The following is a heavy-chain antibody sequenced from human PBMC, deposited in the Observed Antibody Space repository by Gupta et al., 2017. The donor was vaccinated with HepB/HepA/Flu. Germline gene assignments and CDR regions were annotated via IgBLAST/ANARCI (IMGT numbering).Heavy chain of an antibody. J-gene: IGHJ4*02. CDR2: ISWNSDSI. D-gene: IGHD6-6*01. CDR3: AKDTYSSSSSVDY. CDR1: GFTFGDYA. V-gene: IGHV3-9*01. Sequence: EVQLVESGGGLVQPGRSLRPSCAASGFTFGDYAMHWVRQAPGKGLGLVSGISWNSDSIGYADSEKGRFTISRDNAKNSLYLQRNSLRAEDTALYYCAKDTYSSSSSVDYWGQRTLVTVSS.